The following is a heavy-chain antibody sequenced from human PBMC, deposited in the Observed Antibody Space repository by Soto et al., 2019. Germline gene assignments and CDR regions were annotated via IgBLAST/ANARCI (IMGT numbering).Heavy chain of an antibody. V-gene: IGHV3-30*18. CDR1: GFTFSSYG. Sequence: GGSLRLSCAASGFTFSSYGMHWVRQAPGKGLEWVAVISYDGSNKYYADSVKGRFTISRDNSKNTLYLQMNSLRAEDTAVYYCAKEKLGDSSGWLYYYGMDVWGQGTTVTVSS. D-gene: IGHD6-19*01. CDR3: AKEKLGDSSGWLYYYGMDV. CDR2: ISYDGSNK. J-gene: IGHJ6*02.